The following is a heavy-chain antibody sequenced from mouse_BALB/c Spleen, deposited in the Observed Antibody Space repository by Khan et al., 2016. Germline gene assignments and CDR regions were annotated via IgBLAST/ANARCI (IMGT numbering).Heavy chain of an antibody. CDR3: AREGLRRTGYAMDY. D-gene: IGHD2-4*01. J-gene: IGHJ4*01. Sequence: QIQLVQSGPELKKPGETVKISCKASGYTFTNYGMNWVKRAPGKGLKWMGWINTYTGEPTYADDFKGRFAFSLDTSASTAYLQINNLKNEDTATYFCAREGLRRTGYAMDYWGQGTSVTVSS. V-gene: IGHV9-3-1*01. CDR1: GYTFTNYG. CDR2: INTYTGEP.